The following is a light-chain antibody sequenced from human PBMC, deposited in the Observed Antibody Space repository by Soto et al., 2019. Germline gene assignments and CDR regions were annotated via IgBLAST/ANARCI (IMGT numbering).Light chain of an antibody. J-gene: IGLJ3*02. CDR1: SSNIGSKY. V-gene: IGLV1-47*01. CDR3: ASWDASVSGWV. Sequence: QSALSQPPSASGTPGQRVTISCSGSSSNIGSKYVYWYQQLPGTAPKLLIYRNNERPSGVPDRFSGSKSGTSASLAIGDLRSEDEADYYCASWDASVSGWVFGGGTKVTVL. CDR2: RNN.